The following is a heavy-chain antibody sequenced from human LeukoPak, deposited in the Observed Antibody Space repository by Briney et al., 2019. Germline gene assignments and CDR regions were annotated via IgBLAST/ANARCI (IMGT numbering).Heavy chain of an antibody. V-gene: IGHV4-38-2*02. CDR1: GYSISSGYY. D-gene: IGHD3-10*01. CDR3: ARSDGYGLVGV. Sequence: SETLSLTCTVSGYSISSGYYWGWIRQPPGKGLEWIGSIYHSGSTYYNPSLKSRVTISVDTSKNQFSLKLSSVTAADTAVYYCARSDGYGLVGVWGQGTMVTVSS. CDR2: IYHSGST. J-gene: IGHJ3*01.